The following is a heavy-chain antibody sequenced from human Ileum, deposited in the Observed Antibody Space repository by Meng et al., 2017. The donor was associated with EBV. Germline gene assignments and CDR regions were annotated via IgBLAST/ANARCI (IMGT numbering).Heavy chain of an antibody. CDR3: ARDPSNSAGRRTYFDY. D-gene: IGHD3-10*01. CDR2: ISTYNGDT. CDR1: GYIFSIHA. V-gene: IGHV1-18*01. Sequence: QVQLVQSGAEVKTPGASVKVSCKTSGYIFSIHAISWLRQAPGQGLEWMGWISTYNGDTNYEQKLQDRVTITTDTSTSTAYMELRSLRSDDTAMYYCARDPSNSAGRRTYFDYWGQGTLVTVSS. J-gene: IGHJ4*02.